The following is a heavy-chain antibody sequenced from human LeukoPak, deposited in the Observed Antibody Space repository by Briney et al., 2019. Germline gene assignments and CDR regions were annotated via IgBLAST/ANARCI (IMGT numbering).Heavy chain of an antibody. J-gene: IGHJ4*02. CDR3: AKTTTGYSSGRYPGWPADY. CDR2: IFGSGGSA. D-gene: IGHD6-19*01. V-gene: IGHV3-23*01. Sequence: GGSLRLSCAAYGFTFNSYAMYWVRQAPGKGLEWVSGIFGSGGSAHYADSVTGRFTISRDNSQNTMYLQMSSLRAEDTAVYYCAKTTTGYSSGRYPGWPADYWGQGSLVTVSS. CDR1: GFTFNSYA.